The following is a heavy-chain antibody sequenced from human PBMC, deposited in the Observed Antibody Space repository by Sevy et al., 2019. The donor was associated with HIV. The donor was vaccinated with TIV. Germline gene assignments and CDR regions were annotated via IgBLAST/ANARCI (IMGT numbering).Heavy chain of an antibody. CDR2: INPTSGVT. CDR1: GYTFTAYY. CDR3: ARKVMVSQNLLDP. V-gene: IGHV1-2*02. J-gene: IGHJ5*02. D-gene: IGHD3-16*02. Sequence: ASVKVSCKASGYTFTAYYLHWVRQAPGQGLEWMGWINPTSGVTNYAQKFQGRVTMTRDTSISTSYIELTRLRSDDTAVYYCARKVMVSQNLLDPWGQGTLVTVSS.